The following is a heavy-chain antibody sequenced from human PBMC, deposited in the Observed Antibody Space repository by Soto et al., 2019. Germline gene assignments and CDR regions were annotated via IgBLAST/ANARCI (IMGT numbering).Heavy chain of an antibody. V-gene: IGHV4-31*03. CDR3: ARAGDYYDSSGYYGY. CDR1: GGSISSGGYY. J-gene: IGHJ4*02. CDR2: IYYSGST. Sequence: SETLSLTCTVSGGSISSGGYYWSWIRQHPGKGLEWIGYIYYSGSTYYNPPLKSRVTISVDTSKNQFSLKLSSVTAADTAVYYCARAGDYYDSSGYYGYWGQGTLVTVSS. D-gene: IGHD3-22*01.